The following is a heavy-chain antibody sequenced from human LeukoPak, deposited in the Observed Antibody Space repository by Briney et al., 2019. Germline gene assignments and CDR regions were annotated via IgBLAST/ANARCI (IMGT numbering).Heavy chain of an antibody. CDR3: AKELVAVAGDRGVDY. V-gene: IGHV3-23*01. D-gene: IGHD6-19*01. J-gene: IGHJ4*02. Sequence: GGSLRLSCAASGFTFSSYAMSWVRQAPGEGLEWVSGVSRSGGSTYYADSVKSRFTISRDNSKNTLYLQMNSLRAEDTAVYYCAKELVAVAGDRGVDYWGQGTLVTVFS. CDR2: VSRSGGST. CDR1: GFTFSSYA.